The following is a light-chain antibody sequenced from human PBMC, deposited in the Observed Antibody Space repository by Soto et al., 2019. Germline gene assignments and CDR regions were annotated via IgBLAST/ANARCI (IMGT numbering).Light chain of an antibody. J-gene: IGKJ1*01. CDR2: KAS. CDR3: QQYNSYWT. V-gene: IGKV1-5*03. Sequence: DIQMTQSPSTLSASVGDRVTITCRASQTISKWLAWYQQKPGKAPNRRIYKASTLHSGVQLSLSGSGSGTQFTLTIRSLQPDDFETYYCQQYNSYWTCGQGTKVDIK. CDR1: QTISKW.